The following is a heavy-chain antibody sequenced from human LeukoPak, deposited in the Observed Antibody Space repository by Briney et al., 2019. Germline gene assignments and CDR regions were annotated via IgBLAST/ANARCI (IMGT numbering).Heavy chain of an antibody. CDR1: GFTFSSYS. Sequence: GGSLRLSCAASGFTFSSYSMNWVLQAPGKGLEWVSSISSSSSYIYYADSVKGRFTISRDNAKNSLYLQMNSLRAEDTAVYYCARASQWGYVYDYFDYWGQGTLVTVSS. CDR2: ISSSSSYI. V-gene: IGHV3-21*01. CDR3: ARASQWGYVYDYFDY. D-gene: IGHD5-18*01. J-gene: IGHJ4*02.